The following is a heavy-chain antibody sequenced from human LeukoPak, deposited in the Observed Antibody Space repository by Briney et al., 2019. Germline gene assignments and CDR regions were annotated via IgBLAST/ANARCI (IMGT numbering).Heavy chain of an antibody. CDR3: RKGRGSRLFTSNQY. Sequence: PGGSQGLLQAACGFTFRSYATSCVRQAPGKGLEWVSGISGSGGSTYYTDSVKGRFTISRDNSNNTAYLQMNSLRAEDTAVYFCRKGRGSRLFTSNQYWGQGTLVTVSS. CDR1: GFTFRSYA. CDR2: ISGSGGST. V-gene: IGHV3-23*01. J-gene: IGHJ4*02. D-gene: IGHD1-26*01.